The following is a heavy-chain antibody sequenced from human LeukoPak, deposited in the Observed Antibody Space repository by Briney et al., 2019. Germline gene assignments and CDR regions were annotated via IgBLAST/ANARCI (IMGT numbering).Heavy chain of an antibody. V-gene: IGHV3-30-3*01. Sequence: GRSLRLSCAASGFTFSSYAMHWVRQAPGKGLEWVAVISYDGSNKYYADSVKGRFTISRDNSKNTLYLQMNSLRAEDTAVYYCASSEAVAGKGPFDYWGQGTLVTVSS. CDR3: ASSEAVAGKGPFDY. D-gene: IGHD6-19*01. CDR2: ISYDGSNK. J-gene: IGHJ4*02. CDR1: GFTFSSYA.